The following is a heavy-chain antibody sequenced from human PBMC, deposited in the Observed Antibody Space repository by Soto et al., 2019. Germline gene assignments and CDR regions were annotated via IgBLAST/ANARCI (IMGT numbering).Heavy chain of an antibody. CDR2: IYPGDSDT. V-gene: IGHV5-51*01. J-gene: IGHJ6*02. D-gene: IGHD2-2*01. CDR1: GYSFTSYW. CDR3: ARRGDIVVVPAAIGRYSSGSYYGMDV. Sequence: ESLTISCKGSGYSFTSYWIGLVRQMPGKGLEWMGIIYPGDSDTRYSPSFQGQVTISADKSISTAYLQWSSLKASDTAMYYCARRGDIVVVPAAIGRYSSGSYYGMDVWGQGTTVTVSS.